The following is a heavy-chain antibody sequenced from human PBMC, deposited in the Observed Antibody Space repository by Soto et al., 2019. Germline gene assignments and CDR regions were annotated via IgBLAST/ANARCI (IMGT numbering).Heavy chain of an antibody. V-gene: IGHV4-31*03. CDR1: GGSINSGGYH. CDR3: ARNFDLGFREWFDP. CDR2: IYYRGNT. D-gene: IGHD2-21*01. Sequence: PSETLSLTCSVSGGSINSGGYHWTWIRQHPEKGLEWIGYIYYRGNTYYNPSLRSRLTISVDTSKNQFSLNLTSVTAADTAVYYCARNFDLGFREWFDPGGQGTLVTVSS. J-gene: IGHJ5*02.